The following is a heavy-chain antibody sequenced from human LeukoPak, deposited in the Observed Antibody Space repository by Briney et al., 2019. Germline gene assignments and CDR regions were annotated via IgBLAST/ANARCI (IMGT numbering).Heavy chain of an antibody. J-gene: IGHJ5*02. CDR2: IYYSGST. Sequence: SETLSLTXTVSGGSISSGDYYWSCIRQPPGRGLEWIGNIYYSGSTYYNPSLKSRVTISVDTSKNQFSLKLSSVTAADTAVYYCARACSIGRGRNWFDPWGQGTLVTVSS. V-gene: IGHV4-30-4*08. CDR3: ARACSIGRGRNWFDP. CDR1: GGSISSGDYY. D-gene: IGHD3-10*01.